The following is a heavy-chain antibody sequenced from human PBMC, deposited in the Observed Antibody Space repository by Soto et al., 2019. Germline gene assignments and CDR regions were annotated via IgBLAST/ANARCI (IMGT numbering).Heavy chain of an antibody. V-gene: IGHV1-69*13. CDR2: IIPIFGTA. CDR3: ARDGVFFYSYGYLMYY. CDR1: GRTFSSYA. J-gene: IGHJ4*02. D-gene: IGHD5-18*01. Sequence: SVKVSCKASGRTFSSYAISCERQAPGQGLEWMGGIIPIFGTANYAQKFQGRVTITADESTSTAYMELSSLRSEDTAVYYCARDGVFFYSYGYLMYYWGQGTLVTVSS.